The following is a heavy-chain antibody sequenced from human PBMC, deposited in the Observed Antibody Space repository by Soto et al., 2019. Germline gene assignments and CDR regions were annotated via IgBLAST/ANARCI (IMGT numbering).Heavy chain of an antibody. V-gene: IGHV3-48*03. D-gene: IGHD5-18*01. Sequence: GGSLRLSCAASGFTFSSYEMNWVRQAPGKGLEWVSYISSSGSTIYYADSVKGRFTISRDNAKNSLYLQMNSLRAEDTAVYYCERDRERQLWLKGMDVWGHGPTVTVYS. CDR2: ISSSGSTI. CDR1: GFTFSSYE. J-gene: IGHJ6*02. CDR3: ERDRERQLWLKGMDV.